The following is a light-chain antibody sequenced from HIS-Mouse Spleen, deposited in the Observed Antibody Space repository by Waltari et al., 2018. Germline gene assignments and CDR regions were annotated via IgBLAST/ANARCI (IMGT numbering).Light chain of an antibody. V-gene: IGKV3-20*01. CDR2: GAS. J-gene: IGKJ1*01. CDR1: QSVSSSY. CDR3: QQYGSSPPWT. Sequence: EIVLTQSPGTLSLSPGERATLPCRASQSVSSSYLAWDQQKPGQAPRLLIYGASSRATGIPDRFSGSGSGTDFTLTISRLEPEDFAVYYCQQYGSSPPWTFGQGTKVEIK.